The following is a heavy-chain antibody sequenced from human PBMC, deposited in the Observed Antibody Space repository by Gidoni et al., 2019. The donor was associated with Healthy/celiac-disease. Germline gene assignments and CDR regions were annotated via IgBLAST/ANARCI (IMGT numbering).Heavy chain of an antibody. Sequence: QVQLVESGGGVVQPGRSLRLSCAASGFTFSSYAMHWVRQAPGKGLEWVAVISYDGSNKYYADSVKGRFTISRDNSKNTLYLQMNSLRAEDTAVYYCARGASVAGRFFDYWGQGTLVTVSS. J-gene: IGHJ4*02. V-gene: IGHV3-30*01. CDR1: GFTFSSYA. D-gene: IGHD6-19*01. CDR3: ARGASVAGRFFDY. CDR2: ISYDGSNK.